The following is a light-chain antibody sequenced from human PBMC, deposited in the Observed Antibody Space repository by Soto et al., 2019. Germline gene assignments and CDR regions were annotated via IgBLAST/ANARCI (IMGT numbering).Light chain of an antibody. J-gene: IGLJ1*01. V-gene: IGLV2-14*02. CDR2: DVS. CDR1: SSDIGRYNM. CDR3: TSYTSENTHV. Sequence: QSALTQPASVSRSPGQSITIACAGTSSDIGRYNMVSWYQQHPGKVPKLLIYDVSIRPSGVSDRFSGSRSGNTASLTISGLQPEDEADYYCTSYTSENTHVFGSGTKVTVL.